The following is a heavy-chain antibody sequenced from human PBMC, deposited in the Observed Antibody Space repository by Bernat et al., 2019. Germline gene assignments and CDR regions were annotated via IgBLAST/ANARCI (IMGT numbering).Heavy chain of an antibody. Sequence: QVQLVESGGGVVQPGRSLRLSCAAFGFTFSSYGMHWVRQAPGKGLEWVAVIWYDGSNKYYADSVKGRFTISRDNSKNTLYLQMNSLRAEDTAVYYCARDGWSGYPDYYYYYMDVWGKGTTVTVSS. D-gene: IGHD3-3*01. J-gene: IGHJ6*03. V-gene: IGHV3-33*01. CDR1: GFTFSSYG. CDR2: IWYDGSNK. CDR3: ARDGWSGYPDYYYYYMDV.